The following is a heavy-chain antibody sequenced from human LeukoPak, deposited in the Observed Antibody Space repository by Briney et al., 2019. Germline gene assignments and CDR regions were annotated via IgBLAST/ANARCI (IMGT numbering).Heavy chain of an antibody. CDR2: ISGSGGST. V-gene: IGHV3-23*01. CDR3: AKDMSAREGSVPLYYFDY. J-gene: IGHJ4*02. D-gene: IGHD2-2*01. CDR1: GFTFSSYA. Sequence: GGSLRLSCAASGFTFSSYAMSWVRQAPGKGLEWVSAISGSGGSTYYADSVKGRFTISRDNSKNTLYLQMNSLRAEDTAVYYCAKDMSAREGSVPLYYFDYWGQGTLVTVSS.